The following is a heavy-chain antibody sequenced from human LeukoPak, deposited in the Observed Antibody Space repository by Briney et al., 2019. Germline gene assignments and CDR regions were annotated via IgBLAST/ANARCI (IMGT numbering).Heavy chain of an antibody. CDR3: ARLVVISWIFDS. D-gene: IGHD2-21*01. V-gene: IGHV5-51*01. CDR2: IYPGDSHT. CDR1: GYDFSTYW. Sequence: HGESLKISCKASGYDFSTYWIGWVRQMPEKGLEWMGIIYPGDSHTRYSPSFRGQVTISVDKSISTAYLQWNSLEASDTAIYYCARLVVISWIFDSWGQGTLVTVSS. J-gene: IGHJ4*02.